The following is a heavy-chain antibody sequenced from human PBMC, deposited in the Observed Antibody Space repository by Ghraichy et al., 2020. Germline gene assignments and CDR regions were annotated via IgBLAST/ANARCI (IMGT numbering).Heavy chain of an antibody. D-gene: IGHD6-13*01. CDR3: ARHIVEYSSSWYDGDNWFDP. CDR1: GGSISSFSYY. V-gene: IGHV4-39*01. Sequence: SETLSLTCTVSGGSISSFSYYWGWIRQPPGKGLEWIGTIYYSGNTYYNPSLKSRVTISVDTSKNQFSLKLSSVTAADTAVYYCARHIVEYSSSWYDGDNWFDPWGQGTLVTVSS. J-gene: IGHJ5*02. CDR2: IYYSGNT.